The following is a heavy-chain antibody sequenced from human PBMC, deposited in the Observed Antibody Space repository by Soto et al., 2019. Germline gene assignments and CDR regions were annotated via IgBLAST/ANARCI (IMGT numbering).Heavy chain of an antibody. CDR3: ARGRDGYNSPFDY. CDR1: GDCY. CDR2: IYYSGST. J-gene: IGHJ4*02. D-gene: IGHD5-12*01. Sequence: GDCYRRKIKQPPGKGLEWIGYIYYSGSTYYNPSLKSRVTISVDTSKNQFSLKLSSVTAADTAVYYCARGRDGYNSPFDYWGQVTLVTVSS. V-gene: IGHV4-30-4*01.